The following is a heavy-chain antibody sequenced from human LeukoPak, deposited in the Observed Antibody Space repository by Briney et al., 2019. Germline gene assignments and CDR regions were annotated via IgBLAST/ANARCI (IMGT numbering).Heavy chain of an antibody. Sequence: SETLSLTCAVYGGSFSGYYWSWIRQPPGKGLEWIGEINHSGSTNYNPSLKSRVTISVDTSTHQFSLKLSSVTAADTAVYYCARGSDGGLWFDPWGQGTLVTVSS. V-gene: IGHV4-34*01. CDR1: GGSFSGYY. CDR2: INHSGST. D-gene: IGHD3-10*01. CDR3: ARGSDGGLWFDP. J-gene: IGHJ5*02.